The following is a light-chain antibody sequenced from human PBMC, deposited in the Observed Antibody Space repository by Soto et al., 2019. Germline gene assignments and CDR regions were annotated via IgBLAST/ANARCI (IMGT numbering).Light chain of an antibody. J-gene: IGKJ5*01. CDR3: QQSYSSIT. CDR1: QGISSY. CDR2: AAS. V-gene: IGKV1-8*01. Sequence: AILMTHSPSSLSASRLTRVTITCRTSQGISSYLAWYQQKPGKAPKLLIYAASTLQSGVPSRFSGSGSGTDFTLTISSLQPEDFATYYCQQSYSSITFGQGTRLEIK.